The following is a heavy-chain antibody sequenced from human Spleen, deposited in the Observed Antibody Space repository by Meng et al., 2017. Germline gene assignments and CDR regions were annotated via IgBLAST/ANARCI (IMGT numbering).Heavy chain of an antibody. Sequence: QVQLGQSWYELKEPGASVKVSCKPSGYPFTAYYIHWVRQAPGQGLEWMGHIIPNSGDTLYAPKFQGRVSMTADTSIGTAYVELSGLRSDDTAIYYCVRDENISLGKLFGDYWGQGTLVTVSS. CDR2: IIPNSGDT. D-gene: IGHD2-21*01. CDR3: VRDENISLGKLFGDY. CDR1: GYPFTAYY. J-gene: IGHJ4*02. V-gene: IGHV1-2*06.